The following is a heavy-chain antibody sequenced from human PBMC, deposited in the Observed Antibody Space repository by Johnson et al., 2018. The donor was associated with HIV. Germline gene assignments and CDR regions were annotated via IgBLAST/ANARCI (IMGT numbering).Heavy chain of an antibody. J-gene: IGHJ3*02. Sequence: VQLVESGGGVARPGGSLRLSCEASGFTFSNYAMHWVRQAPGKGLEWVGRIKSKTDGGTTDYAAPVKGRFTISRDDSKNTLYLQMNSLKTEDTAVYYCTTDLASDAFDIWGQGTMVTVSP. CDR3: TTDLASDAFDI. CDR2: IKSKTDGGTT. CDR1: GFTFSNYA. V-gene: IGHV3-15*01.